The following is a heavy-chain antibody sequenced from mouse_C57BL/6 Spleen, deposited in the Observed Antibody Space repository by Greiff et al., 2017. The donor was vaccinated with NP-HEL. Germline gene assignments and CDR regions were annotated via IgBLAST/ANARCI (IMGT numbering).Heavy chain of an antibody. CDR3: AIITTVVATPYAMDY. V-gene: IGHV1-82*01. D-gene: IGHD1-1*01. J-gene: IGHJ4*01. CDR2: IYPGDGDT. CDR1: GYAFSSSW. Sequence: VQLQQSGPELVKPGASVKISCKASGYAFSSSWMNWAKQRPGKGLEWIGRIYPGDGDTNYNGKFKGKATLTADKSSSTAYMQLSSLTSEDSAVYFCAIITTVVATPYAMDYWGQGTSVTVSS.